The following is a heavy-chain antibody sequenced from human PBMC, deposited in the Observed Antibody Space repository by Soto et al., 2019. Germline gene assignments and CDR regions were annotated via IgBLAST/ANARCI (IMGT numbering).Heavy chain of an antibody. V-gene: IGHV3-73*02. CDR3: TRRGTVTEDY. CDR1: GFTFSGSA. D-gene: IGHD4-17*01. J-gene: IGHJ4*02. Sequence: EVQLVESGGGLVQPGGSLKLSCAASGFTFSGSAMHWVRQASGKGLEWVGRIRSKANSYATAYAASVKGRLTISRDDSKNTAYLQMNSLKTEDTAVYYCTRRGTVTEDYWGQGTLVTVSS. CDR2: IRSKANSYAT.